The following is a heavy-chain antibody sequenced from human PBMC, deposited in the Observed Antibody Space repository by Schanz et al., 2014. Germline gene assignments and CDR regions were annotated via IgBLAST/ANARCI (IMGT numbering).Heavy chain of an antibody. V-gene: IGHV3-30*04. D-gene: IGHD6-13*01. J-gene: IGHJ4*02. Sequence: QVQLVESGGGVVQPGRSLRLSCAASGFTFSTCAMHWVRQAPGKGLEWVAVISYEGNDKYYADSVKGRFTISRDNAKSSLFLQMNSLRAEDTAVYYCVREVGAAAGLAWGLDYWGQGTLVTVSS. CDR1: GFTFSTCA. CDR3: VREVGAAAGLAWGLDY. CDR2: ISYEGNDK.